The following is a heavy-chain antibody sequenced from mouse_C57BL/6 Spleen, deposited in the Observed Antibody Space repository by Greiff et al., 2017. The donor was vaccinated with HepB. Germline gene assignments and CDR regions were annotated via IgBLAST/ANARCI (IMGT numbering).Heavy chain of an antibody. CDR1: GFTFSDYG. Sequence: VQLKESGGGSVKPGGSLKLSCAASGFTFSDYGMHWVRQAPEKGLEWVAYISSGSSTIYYAHEVKGRFTISRDTAKNTLFLQMTSLRSEDTAMYYCARGVLRNFDYWGQGTTLTVSS. CDR3: ARGVLRNFDY. D-gene: IGHD1-1*01. J-gene: IGHJ2*01. CDR2: ISSGSSTI. V-gene: IGHV5-17*01.